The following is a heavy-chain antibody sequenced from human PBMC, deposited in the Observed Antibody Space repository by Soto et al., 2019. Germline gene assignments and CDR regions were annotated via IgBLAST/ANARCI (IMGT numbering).Heavy chain of an antibody. CDR2: ITGSGGAT. CDR3: AKEYTSISKGSFDY. D-gene: IGHD2-2*02. Sequence: EVHLLEFGGGLVQRGGSLRLSCAASGFTFSNYAMNWVRQAPGKGLEWVSGITGSGGATFYADSVKGRFTISRDNSKNTVYLQVNSVRADATAVYYCAKEYTSISKGSFDYWGQGALVTVSS. CDR1: GFTFSNYA. J-gene: IGHJ4*02. V-gene: IGHV3-23*01.